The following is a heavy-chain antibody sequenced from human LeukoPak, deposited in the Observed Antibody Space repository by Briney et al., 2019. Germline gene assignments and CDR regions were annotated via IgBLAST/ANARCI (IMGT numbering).Heavy chain of an antibody. D-gene: IGHD3-10*01. CDR1: GVSLTRGGYY. V-gene: IGHV4-31*03. Sequence: PPRTLSLTCTLSGVSLTRGGYYWSWIRHHPRKGLEWGEYIYYSGSTYYNPCLKSRVTISVNTSKNQFSLKLSSVTAADTAVYYCARVVSGYYYGMYVWGEGATVTVSS. CDR2: IYYSGST. J-gene: IGHJ6*04. CDR3: ARVVSGYYYGMYV.